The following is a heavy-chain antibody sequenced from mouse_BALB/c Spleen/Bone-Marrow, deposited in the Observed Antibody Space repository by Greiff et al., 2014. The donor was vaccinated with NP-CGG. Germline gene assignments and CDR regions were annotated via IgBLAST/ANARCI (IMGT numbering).Heavy chain of an antibody. Sequence: VQLQQSGPGLVAPSQSLSITCTVSGFSLTNYGIHWVRQPPGKGLEWLGVIWAGGSKSYNSALTSRLSITKDNSKSHVFLKMNSLQTDDTAMYYCASTGAGAMDYWGQGTSVTVSS. D-gene: IGHD4-1*02. CDR1: GFSLTNYG. V-gene: IGHV2-9*02. J-gene: IGHJ4*01. CDR3: ASTGAGAMDY. CDR2: IWAGGSK.